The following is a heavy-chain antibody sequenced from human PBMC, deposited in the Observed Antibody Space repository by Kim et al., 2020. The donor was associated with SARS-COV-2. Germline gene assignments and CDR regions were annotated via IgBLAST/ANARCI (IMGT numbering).Heavy chain of an antibody. V-gene: IGHV4-39*01. CDR3: ARHAKGAYYFDY. CDR1: GGSISSSSYY. CDR2: IYYSGST. D-gene: IGHD2-15*01. J-gene: IGHJ4*02. Sequence: SETLSLTCTVSGGSISSSSYYWGWIRQPPGKGLEWIGSIYYSGSTYYNPSLKSRVTISVDTSKNQFSLKLRSVTAADTAVYYCARHAKGAYYFDYWGQGTLVTVSS.